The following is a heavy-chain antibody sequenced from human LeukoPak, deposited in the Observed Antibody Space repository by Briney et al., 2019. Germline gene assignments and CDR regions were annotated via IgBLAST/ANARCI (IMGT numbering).Heavy chain of an antibody. J-gene: IGHJ3*02. D-gene: IGHD2-15*01. CDR1: GGSISTYY. CDR3: ASDIVVVVAATPRHDAFDI. V-gene: IGHV4-59*12. Sequence: SETLSLTCSVSGGSISTYYWSWIRKPPGRGLEWIGYIYYSGSTNYNPSLKSRVTISVDTSKNQFSLKLSSVTAADTAVYYCASDIVVVVAATPRHDAFDIWGQGTMVTVSS. CDR2: IYYSGST.